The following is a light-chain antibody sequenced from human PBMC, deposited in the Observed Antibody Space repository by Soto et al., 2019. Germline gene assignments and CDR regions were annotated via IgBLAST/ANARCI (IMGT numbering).Light chain of an antibody. CDR2: SNN. Sequence: QSVLTQPPSASGTPGQRVTISCSGSSSNIGSNPVNWYQQLPGTAPKLLIYSNNQRPSGVPDRFSGSKAGTSASLAISGLQSEDEADDFCAAGDDSLNGYVFGSGTKLTVL. CDR1: SSNIGSNP. J-gene: IGLJ1*01. CDR3: AAGDDSLNGYV. V-gene: IGLV1-44*01.